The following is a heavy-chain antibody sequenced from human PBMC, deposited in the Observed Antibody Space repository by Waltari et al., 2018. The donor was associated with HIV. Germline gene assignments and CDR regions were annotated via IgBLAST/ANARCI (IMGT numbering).Heavy chain of an antibody. CDR3: AREGATSGSYYFDY. D-gene: IGHD1-26*01. CDR1: GFTFSSYW. Sequence: EVQLVESGGGLVQPGGSLRLSCAASGFTFSSYWLHWVRQAPGKGLVWVSRINGDGSRIRFADSVKGRFTISRDNAKNTLYLHMNSLTAEDTAVYYCAREGATSGSYYFDYWGQGTLATVSS. J-gene: IGHJ4*02. V-gene: IGHV3-74*01. CDR2: INGDGSRI.